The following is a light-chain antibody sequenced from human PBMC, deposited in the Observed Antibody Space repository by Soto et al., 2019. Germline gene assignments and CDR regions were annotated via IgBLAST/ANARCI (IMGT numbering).Light chain of an antibody. J-gene: IGKJ5*01. CDR3: QQLDSFPLT. V-gene: IGKV1-12*01. Sequence: DIHVTQTPSCVSASPGDRVTITCRASQGISSWLAWYQQKPGRAPKLLIYAASRLQGGVPLRFSGSGSGTEFTLSISSLQPEDVATYYCQQLDSFPLTFGQGTRLEIK. CDR2: AAS. CDR1: QGISSW.